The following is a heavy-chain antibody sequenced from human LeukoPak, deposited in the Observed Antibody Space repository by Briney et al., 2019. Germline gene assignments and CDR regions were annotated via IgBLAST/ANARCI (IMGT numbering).Heavy chain of an antibody. J-gene: IGHJ5*02. V-gene: IGHV5-51*01. CDR3: ARVYCSSTSCPENWFDP. D-gene: IGHD2-2*01. CDR1: GYSFTSYW. CDR2: IYPGDSDT. Sequence: KRGESLKISCKGSGYSFTSYWIGWVRQMPGKGLEWMGIIYPGDSDTRYSPSFQGQVTILADKSISTAYLQWSSLKASDTAMYYCARVYCSSTSCPENWFDPWGQGTLVTVSS.